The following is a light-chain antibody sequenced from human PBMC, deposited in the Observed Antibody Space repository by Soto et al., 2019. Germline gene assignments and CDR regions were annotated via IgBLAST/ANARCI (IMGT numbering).Light chain of an antibody. CDR3: QQYSSWWT. V-gene: IGKV1-5*03. J-gene: IGKJ1*01. CDR2: KAS. CDR1: QSISSW. Sequence: DIQMTQSPSTLSVSVGDRVTITCRASQSISSWLAWYQQKPGKAPKLLIYKASTLESGVPSRFSGSESGTEFTLTISSLQPDDYATYYCQQYSSWWTFGQGTKVEIK.